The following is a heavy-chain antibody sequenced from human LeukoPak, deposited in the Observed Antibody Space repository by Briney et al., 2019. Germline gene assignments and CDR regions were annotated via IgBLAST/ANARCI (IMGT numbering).Heavy chain of an antibody. CDR1: GFTVSSNY. D-gene: IGHD5-18*01. CDR3: ARTSGYSYGYVDY. Sequence: SGGSLRLSCAASGFTVSSNYMSWVRQAPGKGLEWVSVIYSGGSTYYADSVKGRFTISRDNSKNTLYLQMNSLRAEDTAVYYCARTSGYSYGYVDYWGQGTLVTVSS. V-gene: IGHV3-53*01. J-gene: IGHJ4*02. CDR2: IYSGGST.